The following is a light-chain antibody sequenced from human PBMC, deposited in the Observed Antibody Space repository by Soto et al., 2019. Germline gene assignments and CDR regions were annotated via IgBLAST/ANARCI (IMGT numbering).Light chain of an antibody. J-gene: IGLJ2*01. CDR3: NSYAGGLVL. V-gene: IGLV2-14*01. Sequence: QSVLTQPASVSGSPGQSITISCTGTSSDVGGHNYVSWYQQHPGTAPKLLIYDVNKRPSGVPPRFSGSKSANTASLTISGLQAADEADYYCNSYAGGLVLFGGGTKVTVL. CDR2: DVN. CDR1: SSDVGGHNY.